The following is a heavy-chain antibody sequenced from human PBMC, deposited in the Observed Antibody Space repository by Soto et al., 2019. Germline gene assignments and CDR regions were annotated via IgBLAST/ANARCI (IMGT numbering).Heavy chain of an antibody. CDR1: GYTFTSYS. CDR3: ARASGSRFAYYYYYYMDV. V-gene: IGHV1-18*01. CDR2: ISAHNGNT. J-gene: IGHJ6*03. D-gene: IGHD6-6*01. Sequence: ASVKVSCKSSGYTFTSYSISWVRQAPGQGLEWMGWISAHNGNTNYAQKLQGRVTMTTDTSTSTAYMELRSLRSDDTAVYYCARASGSRFAYYYYYYMDVWGKGTTVTVSS.